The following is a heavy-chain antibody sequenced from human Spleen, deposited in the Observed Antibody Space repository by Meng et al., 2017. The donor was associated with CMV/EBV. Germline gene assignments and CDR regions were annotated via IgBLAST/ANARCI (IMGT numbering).Heavy chain of an antibody. V-gene: IGHV3-21*01. J-gene: IGHJ6*02. D-gene: IGHD6-13*01. CDR3: ARGAAPRGLDV. CDR1: GFTFSSYW. Sequence: GGSLRLSCAASGFTFSSYWMNWVRQAPGKGLEWVSSISSSSSYIYYADSVKGRFTISRDNAKNSLFLQMNSLGAEDTALYWCARGAAPRGLDVWGRGTRVTVSS. CDR2: ISSSSSYI.